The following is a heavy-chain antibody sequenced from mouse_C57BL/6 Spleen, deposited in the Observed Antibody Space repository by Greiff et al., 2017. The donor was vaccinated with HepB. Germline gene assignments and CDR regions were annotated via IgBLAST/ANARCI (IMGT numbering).Heavy chain of an antibody. CDR1: GYSFTGYY. D-gene: IGHD2-5*01. V-gene: IGHV1-42*01. J-gene: IGHJ3*01. CDR3: ESRYSNYVGWFAY. Sequence: EVQLQQSGPELVKPGASVKISCKASGYSFTGYYMNWVKQSPEKSLEWIGEINPSTGGTTYNQKFKAKATLTVDKSSSTAYMQLKSLTSEDSAVYYCESRYSNYVGWFAYWGQGTLVTVSA. CDR2: INPSTGGT.